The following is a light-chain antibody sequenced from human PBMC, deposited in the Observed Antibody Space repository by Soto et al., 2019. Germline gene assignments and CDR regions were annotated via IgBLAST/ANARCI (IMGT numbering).Light chain of an antibody. CDR1: QSVSSN. CDR3: KQYNNWPRT. CDR2: GAY. Sequence: EIVMTQSPATLSLSPGERATLSCRASQSVSSNLAWYQQKPGQAHRLLIYGAYTRATGIQARFSGSGSGTEFTLTIRSLQSEDFAVYYCKQYNNWPRTFGHGTKVDIK. V-gene: IGKV3-15*01. J-gene: IGKJ1*01.